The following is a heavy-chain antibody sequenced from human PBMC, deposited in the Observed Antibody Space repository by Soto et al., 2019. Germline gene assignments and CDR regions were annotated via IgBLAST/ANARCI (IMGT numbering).Heavy chain of an antibody. Sequence: SGPTLVNPTHTLTLTCTFSGFSLSTRAVGVGWIRQPPGKALEWLALIYWNDDKRYSPSLKNRLTITKDTSKNHVVLTMTNMDPVDTATYYCAHRHELGSFDIWGQGTKVTVSS. V-gene: IGHV2-5*01. CDR2: IYWNDDK. CDR3: AHRHELGSFDI. CDR1: GFSLSTRAVG. J-gene: IGHJ3*02. D-gene: IGHD1-26*01.